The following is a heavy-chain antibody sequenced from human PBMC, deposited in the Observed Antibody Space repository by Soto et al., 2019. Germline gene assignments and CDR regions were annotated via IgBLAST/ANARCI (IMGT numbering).Heavy chain of an antibody. CDR3: ARVHFSSTCCYLYYYYYMDV. CDR1: GYTFTSYA. D-gene: IGHD2-2*01. J-gene: IGHJ6*03. V-gene: IGHV1-3*01. CDR2: INAGNGNT. Sequence: GASVKVSCKASGYTFTSYAMHWVRQAPGQRLEWMGWINAGNGNTKYSQKFQGRVTITRDTSASTAYMELSSLRSEETAVYYCARVHFSSTCCYLYYYYYMDVWGKGTTVTVSS.